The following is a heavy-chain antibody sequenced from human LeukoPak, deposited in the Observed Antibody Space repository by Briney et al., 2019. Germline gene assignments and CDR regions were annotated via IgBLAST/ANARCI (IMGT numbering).Heavy chain of an antibody. CDR3: AGRGYSYGFNAFDI. CDR1: GGSTSSYY. Sequence: PSETLSLTCTVSGGSTSSYYWSWIRQPPGKGLEWIGYIYYSGSTNYNPSLKSRVTISVDTSKNQFSLKLSSVTAANTAVYYCAGRGYSYGFNAFDIWGQGTMVTVSS. J-gene: IGHJ3*02. V-gene: IGHV4-59*01. D-gene: IGHD5-18*01. CDR2: IYYSGST.